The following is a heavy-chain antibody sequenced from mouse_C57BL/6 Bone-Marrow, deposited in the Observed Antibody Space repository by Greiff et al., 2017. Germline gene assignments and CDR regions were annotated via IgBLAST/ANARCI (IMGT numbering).Heavy chain of an antibody. CDR2: ISDGGSYT. Sequence: EVHLVESGGGLVKPGGSLKLSCAASGFTFSSYAMSWVRQTPGKRLEWVATISDGGSYTYYPDNVKGRFTISRDNAKNNLYLQMSHLKSEDTAMYYWARALLLPYFDYWGQGTTLTVSS. CDR3: ARALLLPYFDY. V-gene: IGHV5-4*01. D-gene: IGHD1-1*01. J-gene: IGHJ2*01. CDR1: GFTFSSYA.